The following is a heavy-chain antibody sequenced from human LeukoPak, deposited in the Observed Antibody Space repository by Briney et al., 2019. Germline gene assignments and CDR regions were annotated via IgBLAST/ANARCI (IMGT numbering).Heavy chain of an antibody. CDR3: ARGLLWFGEFPQYYFDY. CDR2: TYYRSKWYN. Sequence: SQTLSLTCAISGDSVSSNSAAWNWIRQSPSRGLEWLGRTYYRSKWYNDYAVSVKSRITINPDTSKNQFSLQLNSVTPEDTAVYYCARGLLWFGEFPQYYFDYWGQGTLVTVSS. V-gene: IGHV6-1*01. D-gene: IGHD3-10*01. CDR1: GDSVSSNSAA. J-gene: IGHJ4*02.